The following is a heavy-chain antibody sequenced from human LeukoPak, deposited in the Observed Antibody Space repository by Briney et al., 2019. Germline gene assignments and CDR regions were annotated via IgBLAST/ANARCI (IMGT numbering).Heavy chain of an antibody. CDR2: IFYSGTA. V-gene: IGHV4-31*03. CDR3: AREVNEPASTDAFDI. Sequence: SQTLSLTCTVSGGSIASDNYFWSWIRHRPEKGLEWIVYIFYSGTAYYNPSLKSRVTISVDTSKNQFSLKLNSVIAADTAVYYCAREVNEPASTDAFDIWGQGTMVTVSS. CDR1: GGSIASDNYF. D-gene: IGHD6-13*01. J-gene: IGHJ3*02.